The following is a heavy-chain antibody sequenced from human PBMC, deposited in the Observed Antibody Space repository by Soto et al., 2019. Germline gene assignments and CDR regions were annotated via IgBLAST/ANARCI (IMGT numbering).Heavy chain of an antibody. CDR2: INPNSGGT. J-gene: IGHJ3*02. CDR3: ARYLKGYGSAFDI. D-gene: IGHD3-10*01. V-gene: IGHV1-2*02. CDR1: GYTFTGYY. Sequence: ASVKVSCKASGYTFTGYYMHWVRQAPGQGLEWMGWINPNSGGTNYAQKFQGRVTMTRDTSTSTAYMELSRLRSDDTAVYYCARYLKGYGSAFDIWGQGTMVT.